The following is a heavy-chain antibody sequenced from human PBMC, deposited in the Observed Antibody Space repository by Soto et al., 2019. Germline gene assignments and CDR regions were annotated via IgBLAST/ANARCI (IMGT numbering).Heavy chain of an antibody. J-gene: IGHJ6*02. CDR2: IIPIFGTA. CDR1: GGTFSSYA. Sequence: SVKVSCKASGGTFSSYAISWVRQAPGQGLEWMGGIIPIFGTANYAQKFQGRVTITADESTSTAYMELSSLRSEDTAVYYCARAVGFCSIPSCYTRHYYYGMDVWGQGTTVTVSS. CDR3: ARAVGFCSIPSCYTRHYYYGMDV. D-gene: IGHD2-2*02. V-gene: IGHV1-69*13.